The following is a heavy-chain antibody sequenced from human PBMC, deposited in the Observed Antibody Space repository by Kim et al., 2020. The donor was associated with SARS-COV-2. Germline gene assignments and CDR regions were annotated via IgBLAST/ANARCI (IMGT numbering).Heavy chain of an antibody. V-gene: IGHV4-39*01. D-gene: IGHD5-12*01. CDR1: GGSISSSSYY. J-gene: IGHJ6*02. CDR2: IYYSGST. Sequence: SETLSLTCTVSGGSISSSSYYWGWNRQPPGKGLEWIGSIYYSGSTYYNPSLKSRVTITGDTSKNQFSLKLSSVTAADTAVYYCARRGDGYKDYYYGMDVWGQGTTVTVSS. CDR3: ARRGDGYKDYYYGMDV.